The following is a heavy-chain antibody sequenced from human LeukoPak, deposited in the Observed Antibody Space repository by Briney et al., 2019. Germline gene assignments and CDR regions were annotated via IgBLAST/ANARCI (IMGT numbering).Heavy chain of an antibody. Sequence: ASVKVSCKASGHTLSSYYMNWVRQAPGQGLEWMGWISGNDGNTEYAQRFQGRVTLTRDTSISTAYMELSRLRSDDTAVYYCARRGDGYISDAFDIWGQGTMVTVSS. CDR1: GHTLSSYY. D-gene: IGHD5-24*01. CDR2: ISGNDGNT. V-gene: IGHV1-2*02. CDR3: ARRGDGYISDAFDI. J-gene: IGHJ3*02.